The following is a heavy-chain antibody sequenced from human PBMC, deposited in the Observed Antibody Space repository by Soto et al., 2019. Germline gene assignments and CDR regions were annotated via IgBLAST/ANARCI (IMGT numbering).Heavy chain of an antibody. CDR2: IKQDGSEK. CDR3: ARASHSGSYYFLCDY. CDR1: GFTFSSYW. V-gene: IGHV3-7*01. Sequence: GGSLRLSCAASGFTFSSYWMSWVRQAPGKGLEWVANIKQDGSEKYYVDSVKGRFTISRDNAKNSLYLQMNSLRAEDTAVYYCARASHSGSYYFLCDYWGQGTLVTVSS. D-gene: IGHD1-26*01. J-gene: IGHJ4*02.